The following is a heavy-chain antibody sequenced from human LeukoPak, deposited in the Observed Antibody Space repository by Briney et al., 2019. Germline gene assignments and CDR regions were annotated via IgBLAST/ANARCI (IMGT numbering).Heavy chain of an antibody. J-gene: IGHJ6*03. D-gene: IGHD2-2*01. CDR2: IKEDGREK. CDR3: ARRVRSVVSADVRSMDV. V-gene: IGHV3-7*01. Sequence: GGSLRLSCAASGFSFSNYWMTRVRQAPGKGLEWVANIKEDGREKYYVDAVRGRFITSRDNAENSLYLQMNSLRAEDTAVYYCARRVRSVVSADVRSMDVWGKGTTVTISS. CDR1: GFSFSNYW.